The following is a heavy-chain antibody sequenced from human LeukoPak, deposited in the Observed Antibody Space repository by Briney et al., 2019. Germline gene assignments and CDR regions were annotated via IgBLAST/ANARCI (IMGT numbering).Heavy chain of an antibody. D-gene: IGHD3-10*01. CDR2: INKDGSEI. J-gene: IGHJ4*02. Sequence: GSLRLCCAVSGFTFSSYWMSWVRQAPAKGLEWVANINKDGSEIYYGDSVKGRFTISRDNAKNSLYLQMNSLRAEDTAVYYCARPYYFSSGSLAYWGQGTLVTVSS. CDR1: GFTFSSYW. V-gene: IGHV3-7*01. CDR3: ARPYYFSSGSLAY.